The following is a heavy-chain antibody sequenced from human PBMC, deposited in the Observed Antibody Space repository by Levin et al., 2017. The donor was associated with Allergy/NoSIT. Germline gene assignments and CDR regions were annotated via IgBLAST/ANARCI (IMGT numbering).Heavy chain of an antibody. V-gene: IGHV4-4*02. J-gene: IGHJ4*02. CDR2: IFHSGST. D-gene: IGHD6-13*01. CDR3: ARDSGIATAVVY. CDR1: GGSISSGNW. Sequence: PGGSLRLSCAVSGGSISSGNWWSWVRQPPGKGLEWIGEIFHSGSTNYNPSLKRRVTVSVDKSKNQFSLKLSSVTAADTAVYYCARDSGIATAVVYWGQGTLVTVSS.